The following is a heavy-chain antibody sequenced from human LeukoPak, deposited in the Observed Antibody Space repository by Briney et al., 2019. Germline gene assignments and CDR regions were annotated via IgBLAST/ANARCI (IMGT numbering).Heavy chain of an antibody. CDR1: GFTFSSYA. CDR3: TKEHDYSNLAEDY. D-gene: IGHD4-11*01. J-gene: IGHJ4*02. V-gene: IGHV3-30-3*01. CDR2: ISYDGSNK. Sequence: GGSLRLSCAASGFTFSSYAMHWVRQAPGKGLEWVAVISYDGSNKYYADSVKGRFTISRDNSKNTLYLQMNSLRAEDTAVYYCTKEHDYSNLAEDYWGQGTLVTVSS.